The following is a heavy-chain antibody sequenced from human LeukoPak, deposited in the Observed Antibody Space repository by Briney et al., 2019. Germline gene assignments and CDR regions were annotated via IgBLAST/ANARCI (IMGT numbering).Heavy chain of an antibody. D-gene: IGHD3-22*01. Sequence: SETLSLTCTVSGGSISSYYWSWIRQPPGQGLGWIGYIYYSGSTNYNPSLKSRVTISVDTSKNQFSLKLSSVTAADTAVYYCARDANYYDSSGYYYGGWFDPWGQGTLVTVSS. CDR1: GGSISSYY. J-gene: IGHJ5*02. CDR2: IYYSGST. CDR3: ARDANYYDSSGYYYGGWFDP. V-gene: IGHV4-59*01.